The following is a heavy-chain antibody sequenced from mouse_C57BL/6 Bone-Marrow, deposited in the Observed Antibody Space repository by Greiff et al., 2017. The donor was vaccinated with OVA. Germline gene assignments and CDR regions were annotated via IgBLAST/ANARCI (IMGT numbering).Heavy chain of an antibody. J-gene: IGHJ3*01. CDR3: TTHSNYPAWFAY. CDR2: IDPENGDT. V-gene: IGHV14-4*01. CDR1: GFNIKDDY. D-gene: IGHD2-5*01. Sequence: VQLQQFGAELVRPGASVKLSCTASGFNIKDDYMHWVKQRPEQGLEWIGWIDPENGDTEYASKFQGKATITADTSSNTAYLQLSSLTSEDTAVYYCTTHSNYPAWFAYWGQGTLVTVSA.